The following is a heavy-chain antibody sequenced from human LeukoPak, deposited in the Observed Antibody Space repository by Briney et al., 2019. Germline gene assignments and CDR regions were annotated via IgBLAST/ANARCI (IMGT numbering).Heavy chain of an antibody. CDR1: GFTFSTYA. CDR3: ATDPLAPGIAAALGH. D-gene: IGHD6-13*01. V-gene: IGHV3-30-3*01. CDR2: ISYDGGNK. Sequence: GGSLRLSCAVSGFTFSTYAMHWVRQVPVKGLEWVAVISYDGGNKYYADSVKGRFTISRDNSKNTLYLQMNSLRAEDTAVYYCATDPLAPGIAAALGHWGQGTLVTVSS. J-gene: IGHJ4*02.